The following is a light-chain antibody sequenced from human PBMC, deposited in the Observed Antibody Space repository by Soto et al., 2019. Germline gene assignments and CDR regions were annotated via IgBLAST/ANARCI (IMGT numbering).Light chain of an antibody. CDR1: SSDVGGYNF. CDR3: SSYAGSNNYV. CDR2: EVS. J-gene: IGLJ7*01. Sequence: QSVLTQSPSASGSPGQSVTISCTGTSSDVGGYNFVSWYQQHPGKAPKLMIYEVSKRPSGVPDRFSGSKSGNTASLTVSGLQAEDEADYYCSSYAGSNNYVFGTGTQLTVL. V-gene: IGLV2-8*01.